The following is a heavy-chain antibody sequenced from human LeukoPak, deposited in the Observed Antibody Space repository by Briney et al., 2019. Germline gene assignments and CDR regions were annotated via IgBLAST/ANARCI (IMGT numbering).Heavy chain of an antibody. CDR3: ATHSSGYDSGNDAFDI. D-gene: IGHD3-10*01. CDR1: GGSISSGGYY. V-gene: IGHV4-30-4*08. Sequence: SQTLSLTCTVSGGSISSGGYYWSWIRQPPGKGLEWIGYIYYSGSTYYNPSLKSRVTISVDTSKNRFSLKLSSVTAADTAVYYCATHSSGYDSGNDAFDIWGQGTMVTVSS. J-gene: IGHJ3*02. CDR2: IYYSGST.